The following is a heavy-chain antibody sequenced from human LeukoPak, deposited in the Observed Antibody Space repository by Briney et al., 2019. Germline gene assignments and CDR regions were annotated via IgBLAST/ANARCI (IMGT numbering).Heavy chain of an antibody. Sequence: ASVKVSCKTSGYTFTNYYMHWVRQAPGQGLEWMGMINPSGGSTSYAQKFQGRVTMTRDTSTSTVYMDLSSLRSEDTAVYYCARGIAVHRHWFDPWGQGTLVTVSS. D-gene: IGHD6-19*01. V-gene: IGHV1-46*01. CDR1: GYTFTNYY. J-gene: IGHJ5*02. CDR3: ARGIAVHRHWFDP. CDR2: INPSGGST.